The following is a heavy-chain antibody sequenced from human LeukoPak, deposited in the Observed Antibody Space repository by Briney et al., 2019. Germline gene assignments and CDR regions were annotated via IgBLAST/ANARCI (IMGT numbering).Heavy chain of an antibody. CDR3: ARALGAFDI. J-gene: IGHJ3*02. CDR2: IYYSGNT. CDR1: GGSIRSTNYY. V-gene: IGHV4-39*07. Sequence: SETLSLTCTVSGGSIRSTNYYWGWIRQPPGKGLEWIGSIYYSGNTYHSPSLMSRVTISVDTSKNQVSLKLSSVTAADTAVYYCARALGAFDIWGQGTMVTVSS.